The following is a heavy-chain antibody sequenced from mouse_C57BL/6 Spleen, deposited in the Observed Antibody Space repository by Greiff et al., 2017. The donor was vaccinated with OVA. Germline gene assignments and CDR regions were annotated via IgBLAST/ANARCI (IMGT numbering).Heavy chain of an antibody. CDR3: ARRDSSGPFAY. CDR1: GYTFTSYW. CDR2: IDPSDSYT. J-gene: IGHJ3*01. V-gene: IGHV1-59*01. D-gene: IGHD3-2*02. Sequence: QVQLQQPGAELVRPGTSVKLSCKASGYTFTSYWMHWVKQRPGQGLEWIGVIDPSDSYTNYNQKFKGKATLTVDTSSSTAYMQLSSLTSEDSAVYYCARRDSSGPFAYWGQGTQVTVSA.